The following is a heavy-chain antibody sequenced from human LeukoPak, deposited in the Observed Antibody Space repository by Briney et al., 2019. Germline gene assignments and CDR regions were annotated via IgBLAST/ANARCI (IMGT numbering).Heavy chain of an antibody. CDR3: AKDDCSSGSCFEYFDH. CDR2: ISVHGRST. D-gene: IGHD2-15*01. V-gene: IGHV3-23*01. Sequence: PGGSLRLSCAASGFTFNTYAMNWVRQSPGKGLEWVSAISVHGRSTYYADSVKGRFSISRDNSNNTLYLEMNSLRAEDTAVYYCAKDDCSSGSCFEYFDHWGQGTLVTVSS. CDR1: GFTFNTYA. J-gene: IGHJ5*02.